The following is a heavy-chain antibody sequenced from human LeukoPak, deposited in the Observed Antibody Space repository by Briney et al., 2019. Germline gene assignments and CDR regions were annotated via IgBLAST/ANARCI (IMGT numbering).Heavy chain of an antibody. D-gene: IGHD3-9*01. V-gene: IGHV4-39*01. J-gene: IGHJ4*02. CDR3: ARVTYYDILTGAHAYDY. CDR1: GGSISSSSYY. CDR2: IYYSGST. Sequence: PSETLSLTCTVSGGSISSSSYYWGWIRQPPGKGLEWIGSIYYSGSTYYNPSPKSRVTISVDTSKNQFSLKLSSVTAADTAVYYCARVTYYDILTGAHAYDYWGQGTLVTVSS.